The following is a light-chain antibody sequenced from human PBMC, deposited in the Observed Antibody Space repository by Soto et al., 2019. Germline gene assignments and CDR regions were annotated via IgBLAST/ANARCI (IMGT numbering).Light chain of an antibody. CDR1: PSVDIN. V-gene: IGKV3-15*01. CDR2: GAS. J-gene: IGKJ4*02. Sequence: LTPSPATRLVSPGDRVTLSCRASPSVDINLAWYQQKRGQAPRLLIYGASTRATDMPGRFSGSGSGTEFTLNISSLQSEDFAVYYCQQYKNWPRTFGRGTKVDIK. CDR3: QQYKNWPRT.